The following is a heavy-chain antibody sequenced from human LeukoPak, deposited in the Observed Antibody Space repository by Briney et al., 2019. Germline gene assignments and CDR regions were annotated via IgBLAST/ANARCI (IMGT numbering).Heavy chain of an antibody. V-gene: IGHV3-30*18. D-gene: IGHD1-26*01. Sequence: PGGSLRLSCAASGFTFSSYGMHWVRQAPGKGLEWVAVISYDGSNEYYADSVKGRFTISRDNSKNTLYLQMNSLRAEDTAVYYCVKDLGRYRNNCFDYWGQGTLVTVSS. CDR3: VKDLGRYRNNCFDY. CDR1: GFTFSSYG. J-gene: IGHJ4*02. CDR2: ISYDGSNE.